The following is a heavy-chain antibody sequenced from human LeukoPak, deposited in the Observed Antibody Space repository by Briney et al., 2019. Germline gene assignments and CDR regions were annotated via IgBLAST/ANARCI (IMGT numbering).Heavy chain of an antibody. J-gene: IGHJ4*02. D-gene: IGHD6-6*01. CDR3: ARGPINSKGVVAARIFDY. CDR1: GYTITSYD. V-gene: IGHV1-8*01. CDR2: MNPNSGNT. Sequence: ASVKVSCKASGYTITSYDINWVRQATGQGLEWMGWMNPNSGNTGYAQKFQGRVTMTRNTSISTAYMELSSLRSEDTAVYYCARGPINSKGVVAARIFDYWGQGTLVTVSS.